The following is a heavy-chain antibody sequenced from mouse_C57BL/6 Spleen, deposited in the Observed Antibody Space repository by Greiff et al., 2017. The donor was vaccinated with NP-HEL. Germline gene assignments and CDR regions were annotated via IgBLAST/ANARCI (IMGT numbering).Heavy chain of an antibody. Sequence: EVKLVESGGGLVKPGGSLKLSCAASGFTFSSYAMSWVRQTPEKRLEWVATISDGGSYTYYPDNVKGRFTISRDNAKNNLYLQMSHLKSEDTAMYYCAREDYYGRGFAYWGQGTLVTVSA. CDR3: AREDYYGRGFAY. D-gene: IGHD1-1*01. V-gene: IGHV5-4*01. J-gene: IGHJ3*01. CDR2: ISDGGSYT. CDR1: GFTFSSYA.